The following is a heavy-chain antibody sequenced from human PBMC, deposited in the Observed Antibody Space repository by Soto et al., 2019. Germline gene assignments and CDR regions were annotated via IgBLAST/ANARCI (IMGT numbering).Heavy chain of an antibody. CDR1: GFTFSSYG. CDR3: AKDPQRVGYFDWSRHYGMDV. D-gene: IGHD3-9*01. V-gene: IGHV3-30*18. CDR2: ISYDGSNK. J-gene: IGHJ6*02. Sequence: GGSLRLSCAASGFTFSSYGMHWVRQAPGKGLEWVAVISYDGSNKYYADSVKGRFTISRDNSKNTLYLQMNSLRAEDTAVYYCAKDPQRVGYFDWSRHYGMDVWGQGTTVTVSS.